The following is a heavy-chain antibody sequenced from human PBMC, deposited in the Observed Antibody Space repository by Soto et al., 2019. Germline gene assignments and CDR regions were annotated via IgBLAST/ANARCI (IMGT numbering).Heavy chain of an antibody. V-gene: IGHV4-39*01. Sequence: SETLSLTCTVSGGSISSSSYSWGWIRQPPGKGLEWIGSMYYSGSTYYNPSLKSRVTISVDTSKNQFSLKLSSVTAADSAVYYRACRESSGDGILDNWAPGTPVTVS. CDR1: GGSISSSSYS. CDR2: MYYSGST. D-gene: IGHD3-10*01. CDR3: ACRESSGDGILDN. J-gene: IGHJ4*02.